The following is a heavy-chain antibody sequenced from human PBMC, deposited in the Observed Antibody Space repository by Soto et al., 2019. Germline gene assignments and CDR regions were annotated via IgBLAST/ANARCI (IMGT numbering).Heavy chain of an antibody. CDR1: GDSVTSHY. V-gene: IGHV4-59*02. Sequence: SETLSLTCSFSGDSVTSHYLTWIRQSPEKGLEWIGYIYYSGSTNYNPSLKSRVTISVDTSKNQFSLKLSSVTAADTAVYYCARVNHDYGDYSYYYGMDVWGQGTTVTVSS. J-gene: IGHJ6*02. CDR3: ARVNHDYGDYSYYYGMDV. D-gene: IGHD4-17*01. CDR2: IYYSGST.